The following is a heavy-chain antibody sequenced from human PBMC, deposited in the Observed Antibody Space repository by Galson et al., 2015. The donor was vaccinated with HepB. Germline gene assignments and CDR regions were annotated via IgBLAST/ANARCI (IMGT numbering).Heavy chain of an antibody. CDR3: AKESGGNQRYSSGWGRTYNWFDP. CDR1: GFTFSSYA. J-gene: IGHJ5*02. D-gene: IGHD6-19*01. CDR2: ISGSGGST. V-gene: IGHV3-23*01. Sequence: SLRLSCAASGFTFSSYAMSWVRQAPGKGLEWVSAISGSGGSTYYADSVKGRFTISRDNSKNTLYLQMNSLRAEDTAVYYCAKESGGNQRYSSGWGRTYNWFDPWGQGTLVTVSS.